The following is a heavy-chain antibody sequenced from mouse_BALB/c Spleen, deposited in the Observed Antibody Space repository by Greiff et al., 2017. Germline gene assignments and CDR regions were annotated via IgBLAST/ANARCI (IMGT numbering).Heavy chain of an antibody. CDR2: INPSNGGT. CDR3: TRVDSSGYGWFAY. Sequence: VQVVESGAELVKPGASVKLSCTASGFNIKDTYMHWVKQRPGQGLEWIGEINPSNGGTNFNEKFKSKATLTVDKSSSTAYMQLSSLTSEDSAVYYCTRVDSSGYGWFAYWGQGTLVTVSA. V-gene: IGHV1S81*02. D-gene: IGHD3-2*01. J-gene: IGHJ3*01. CDR1: GFNIKDTY.